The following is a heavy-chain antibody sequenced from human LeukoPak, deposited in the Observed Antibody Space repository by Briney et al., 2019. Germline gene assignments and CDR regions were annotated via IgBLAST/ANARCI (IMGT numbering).Heavy chain of an antibody. CDR1: GGSFSGYY. CDR2: INHSGST. Sequence: SETLSLTCAVYGGSFSGYYWSWIRQPPGKGLEWIGEINHSGSTNYNPSLKSRVTISVDTSKNQFSLKLSSVTAADTAVYCCARGQDGDYGFDYWGQGTLVTVSS. J-gene: IGHJ4*02. CDR3: ARGQDGDYGFDY. V-gene: IGHV4-34*01. D-gene: IGHD4-17*01.